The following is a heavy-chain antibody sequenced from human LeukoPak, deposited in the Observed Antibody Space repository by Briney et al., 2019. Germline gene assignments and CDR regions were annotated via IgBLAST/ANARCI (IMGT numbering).Heavy chain of an antibody. CDR3: ARKELGGDLYYFDY. CDR2: IIPIFGTA. V-gene: IGHV1-69*13. Sequence: ASVKVSCKASGYTFTSYDINWVRQAPGQGLEWMGGIIPIFGTANYAQKFQGRVTITADESTSTAYMELSSLRSEDTAVYYCARKELGGDLYYFDYWGQGTLVTVSS. D-gene: IGHD3-16*01. CDR1: GYTFTSYD. J-gene: IGHJ4*02.